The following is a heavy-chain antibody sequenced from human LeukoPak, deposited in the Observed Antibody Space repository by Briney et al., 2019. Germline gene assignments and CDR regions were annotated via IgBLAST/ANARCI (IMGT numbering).Heavy chain of an antibody. Sequence: GESLKTPCQVPGYNFTNYWLGWVRQMPGKGLEWMGIIYPGDSDTRYSPSFQGQVTISADKSISTAYLQWSSLKASDTAMYYCARAYYYGSGSYYSYYMDVWGKGTTVTISS. V-gene: IGHV5-51*01. CDR3: ARAYYYGSGSYYSYYMDV. CDR1: GYNFTNYW. J-gene: IGHJ6*03. CDR2: IYPGDSDT. D-gene: IGHD3-10*01.